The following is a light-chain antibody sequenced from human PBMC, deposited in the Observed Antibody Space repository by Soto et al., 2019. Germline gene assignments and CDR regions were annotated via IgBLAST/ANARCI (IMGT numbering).Light chain of an antibody. V-gene: IGKV2-28*01. Sequence: DIVMTQSPLSLPVTPGEPASISCRSSQSLLHSNGYNYLHWYLQKPGQSPQLLIYLGSNRASGVPDRFSGSGSGTDFTLKISRVEAEDVGVYYCMQALQNPSTFGPGTKVEIK. CDR1: QSLLHSNGYNY. CDR2: LGS. J-gene: IGKJ1*01. CDR3: MQALQNPST.